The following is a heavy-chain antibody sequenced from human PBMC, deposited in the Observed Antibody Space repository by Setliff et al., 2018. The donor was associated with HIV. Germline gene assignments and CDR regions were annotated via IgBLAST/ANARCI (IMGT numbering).Heavy chain of an antibody. D-gene: IGHD3-16*01. V-gene: IGHV3-23*01. CDR2: INDNGGST. Sequence: LRLSCAASGFTFSSFAMSWVRQAPGKGLERVSSINDNGGSTYCADSVKGRFTISRDNSKNTLFLQMNSLRAEDTAVYYCAKTPWGARGAYFDSWGQGTLVTVSS. CDR3: AKTPWGARGAYFDS. CDR1: GFTFSSFA. J-gene: IGHJ4*02.